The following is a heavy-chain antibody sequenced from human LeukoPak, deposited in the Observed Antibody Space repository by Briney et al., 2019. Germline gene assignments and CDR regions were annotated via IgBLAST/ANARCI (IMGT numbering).Heavy chain of an antibody. Sequence: PGGSLRLSCADSGITFNNYWMNWVRQAPGKGLEWVANIKPDGSEKYYVDSVNGRFTISRDNAKNSLYLQMNSLRAEDTAVYYCARDPHWGGDYDYWGQGTLVTVSS. J-gene: IGHJ4*02. CDR3: ARDPHWGGDYDY. CDR2: IKPDGSEK. V-gene: IGHV3-7*03. D-gene: IGHD4-17*01. CDR1: GITFNNYW.